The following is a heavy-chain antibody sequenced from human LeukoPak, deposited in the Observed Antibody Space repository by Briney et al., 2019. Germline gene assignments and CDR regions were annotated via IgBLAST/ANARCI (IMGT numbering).Heavy chain of an antibody. CDR1: GFTFSSYG. CDR2: ISYDGSNK. Sequence: GGSLSLSCAASGFTFSSYGMHWVRQAPGKGLEWVAVISYDGSNKYYADSVKGRFTISRDNSKNTLYLQMNSLRAEDTAVYYCAKDSGYCSSTSCYMNYWGQGTLVTVSS. CDR3: AKDSGYCSSTSCYMNY. V-gene: IGHV3-30*18. J-gene: IGHJ4*02. D-gene: IGHD2-2*02.